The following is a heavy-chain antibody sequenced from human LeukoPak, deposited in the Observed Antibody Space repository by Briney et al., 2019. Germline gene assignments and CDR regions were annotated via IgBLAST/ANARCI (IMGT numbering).Heavy chain of an antibody. CDR2: INHSGST. J-gene: IGHJ4*02. CDR3: ARGDSGSFDY. V-gene: IGHV4-34*01. CDR1: GGSLSGYY. Sequence: SETLSLTCAVYGGSLSGYYWSWIRQPPGKGLEWIGEINHSGSTNYNPSLKSRVTISVDTSKNQFSLKLSSVTAADTAVYYCARGDSGSFDYWGQGTLVTVSS. D-gene: IGHD5-12*01.